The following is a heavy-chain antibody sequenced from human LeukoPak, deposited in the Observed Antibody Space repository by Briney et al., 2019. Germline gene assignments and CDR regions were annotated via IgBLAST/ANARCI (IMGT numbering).Heavy chain of an antibody. J-gene: IGHJ5*02. CDR2: IYYSGST. V-gene: IGHV4-39*07. Sequence: SETLSLTCTVSGGSISSSSYFWGWIRQPPGKGLEWIGSIYYSGSTYYNPSLKSRVTISVDTSKNQFSMQLSAVTAADTAVYYCARGVVVPAAGGANWFDPWGQGTLVTVSS. CDR3: ARGVVVPAAGGANWFDP. CDR1: GGSISSSSYF. D-gene: IGHD2-2*01.